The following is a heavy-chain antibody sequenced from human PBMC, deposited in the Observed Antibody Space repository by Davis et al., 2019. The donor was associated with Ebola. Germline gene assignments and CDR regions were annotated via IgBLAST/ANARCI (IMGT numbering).Heavy chain of an antibody. D-gene: IGHD3-9*01. CDR3: AKGELVITRGYFDY. CDR2: ISYDGSSE. CDR1: GFMFSLYG. J-gene: IGHJ4*02. Sequence: GESLKISCAASGFMFSLYGMHWVRQAPGKGLEWLAVISYDGSSEYYADSVKGRFTISRDNSKNTLFLQMSSLRTEDTAIYYCAKGELVITRGYFDYWGQGILVTVSS. V-gene: IGHV3-30*02.